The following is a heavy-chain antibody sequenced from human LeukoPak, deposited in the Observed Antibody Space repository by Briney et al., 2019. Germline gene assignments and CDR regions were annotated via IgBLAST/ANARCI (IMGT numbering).Heavy chain of an antibody. J-gene: IGHJ4*02. CDR1: GFTVSDYA. CDR3: AKSQSGWYSFDY. CDR2: ISGSGGTT. Sequence: GGSLRLSCAASGFTVSDYAMSWVRQAPGKGLEWVSTISGSGGTTYYAGSVKGRFTISRDNSKNTLYLQMNSLRAEDTAVYYCAKSQSGWYSFDYWGQGTLVTVSS. V-gene: IGHV3-23*01. D-gene: IGHD6-19*01.